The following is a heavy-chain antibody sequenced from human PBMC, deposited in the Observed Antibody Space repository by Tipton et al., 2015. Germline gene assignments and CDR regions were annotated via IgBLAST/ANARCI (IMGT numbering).Heavy chain of an antibody. D-gene: IGHD4-17*01. CDR1: GFSFSRYA. Sequence: SLRLSCAASGFSFSRYAMSWVRQAPGKGLEWVSAIGDSGTSTHYADSVRGRFTISRDDSKNTLYLQMNSLRAEDTAIYYCAKEGDDYGDYYFDYWGQGTLVTVSS. V-gene: IGHV3-23*01. CDR3: AKEGDDYGDYYFDY. CDR2: IGDSGTST. J-gene: IGHJ4*02.